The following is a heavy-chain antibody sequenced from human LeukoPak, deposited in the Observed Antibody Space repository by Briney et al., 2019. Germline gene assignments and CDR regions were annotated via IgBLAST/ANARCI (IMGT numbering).Heavy chain of an antibody. Sequence: GRSLRLSCAASGFTFSSYAMHWVRQAPGKGLEWVAVISYDGSNKYYADSVKGRFTISRDNSKNTLYLQMNSLRAEDTAVYYCARVNTPYYDFWSGYYSLPSYGMDVWGQGTTVTVSS. CDR1: GFTFSSYA. CDR3: ARVNTPYYDFWSGYYSLPSYGMDV. V-gene: IGHV3-30-3*01. CDR2: ISYDGSNK. J-gene: IGHJ6*02. D-gene: IGHD3-3*01.